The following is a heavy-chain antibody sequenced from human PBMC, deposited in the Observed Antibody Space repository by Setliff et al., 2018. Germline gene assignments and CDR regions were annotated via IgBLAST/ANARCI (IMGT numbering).Heavy chain of an antibody. D-gene: IGHD5-12*01. Sequence: GESLKISCKGSGYSFSNFWIGWVRQIPGRGLEWRGIIDPGDSDARYSPSFRGQVTISVDKSISTAYLQWRSLMASDIAMYYCARVGYNSFFDYWGQGTLVTVSS. V-gene: IGHV5-51*01. CDR2: IDPGDSDA. J-gene: IGHJ4*02. CDR1: GYSFSNFW. CDR3: ARVGYNSFFDY.